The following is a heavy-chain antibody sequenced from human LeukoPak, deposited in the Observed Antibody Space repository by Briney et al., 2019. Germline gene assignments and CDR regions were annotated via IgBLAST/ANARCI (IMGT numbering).Heavy chain of an antibody. V-gene: IGHV4-59*01. D-gene: IGHD3-10*01. CDR3: ARESVNADRGVFDI. CDR2: IYYSGST. J-gene: IGHJ3*02. CDR1: GGSISSYY. Sequence: SETLSLICTVSGGSISSYYWSWIRQPPGKGLEWIGYIYYSGSTNYNPSLKSRVTISVDTSKNQFSLKLSSVTAADTAVYYCARESVNADRGVFDIWGQGTMVTVSS.